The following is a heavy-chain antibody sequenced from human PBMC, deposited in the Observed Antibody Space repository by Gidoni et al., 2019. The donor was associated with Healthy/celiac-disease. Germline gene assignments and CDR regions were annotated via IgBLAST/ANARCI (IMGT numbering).Heavy chain of an antibody. CDR2: IRSKADGGTT. CDR1: GFTFGDYA. D-gene: IGHD3-22*01. CDR3: TRAPHYYYDSSGYYYGPFDY. V-gene: IGHV3-49*03. Sequence: EVQLVESGGGLVQPGRSLRLSCTASGFTFGDYAMSWFRQAPGKGLEWVGFIRSKADGGTTEYAASVKGRFTISRDDSKSIAYLQMNSLKTEDTAVYYCTRAPHYYYDSSGYYYGPFDYWGQGTLVTVSS. J-gene: IGHJ4*02.